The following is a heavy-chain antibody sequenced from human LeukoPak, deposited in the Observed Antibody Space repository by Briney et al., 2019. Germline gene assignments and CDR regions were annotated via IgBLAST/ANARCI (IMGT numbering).Heavy chain of an antibody. D-gene: IGHD6-6*01. V-gene: IGHV1-69*13. CDR3: ARTPRTSSSSLPGLYYYYYYMDV. Sequence: SVKVSCKASGGTFSSYAISWLRQAPGQGLEWMGGIIPIFGTANYAQKFQGRVTITADESTSTAYMELSSLRSEDTAVYYCARTPRTSSSSLPGLYYYYYYMDVWGKGTTVTVSS. CDR2: IIPIFGTA. CDR1: GGTFSSYA. J-gene: IGHJ6*03.